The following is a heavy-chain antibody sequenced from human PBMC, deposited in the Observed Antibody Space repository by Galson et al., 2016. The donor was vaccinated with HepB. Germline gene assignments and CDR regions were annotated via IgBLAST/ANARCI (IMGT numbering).Heavy chain of an antibody. V-gene: IGHV3-30*04. CDR3: ARDLLYCSGGTCYSDVCWLDY. D-gene: IGHD2-15*01. CDR2: ISYDGSNK. CDR1: GFTFSNYA. J-gene: IGHJ4*02. Sequence: SLRLSCAASGFTFSNYAMHWVRQAPGKGLEWVAVISYDGSNKKYADAVKGRFTISRDNSKNTRYLQMNSLRAEETAVYYCARDLLYCSGGTCYSDVCWLDYWGQGTLVTVSS.